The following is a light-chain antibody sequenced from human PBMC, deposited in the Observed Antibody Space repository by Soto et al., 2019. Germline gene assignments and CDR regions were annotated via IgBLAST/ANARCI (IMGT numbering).Light chain of an antibody. CDR2: AAS. V-gene: IGKV1-27*01. CDR1: QGISNY. CDR3: QKYNSATLT. J-gene: IGKJ4*01. Sequence: DIPMTQSPSSLSASVGDRVTITCRASQGISNYLAWYQQRPGKVPKLLIYAASTLQSGVPSRFSGSGSGTDFTLTITSLQPEDVASYYCQKYNSATLTFGGGTKVEIK.